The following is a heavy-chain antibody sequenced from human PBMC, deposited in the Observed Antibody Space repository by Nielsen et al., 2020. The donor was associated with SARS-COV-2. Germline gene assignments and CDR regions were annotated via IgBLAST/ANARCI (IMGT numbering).Heavy chain of an antibody. CDR1: GFTFNEYA. D-gene: IGHD1-14*01. CDR3: ARDREPGYNAVDY. Sequence: GESLKISCAASGFTFNEYAMSWVRQAPGKGLEWVSGIVNRGDTTFYADSVKGRFTISRDNAKNSLYLRMNSLRAEDTAVYYCARDREPGYNAVDYWGQGTLVTVSS. J-gene: IGHJ4*02. V-gene: IGHV3-11*04. CDR2: IVNRGDTT.